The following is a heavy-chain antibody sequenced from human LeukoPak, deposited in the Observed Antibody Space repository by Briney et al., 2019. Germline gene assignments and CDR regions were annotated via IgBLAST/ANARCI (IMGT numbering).Heavy chain of an antibody. Sequence: SETLSLTCTVSGGSISSYYWSWIRQPPGKGLEWIGYIYYSRSTNYNPSLKSRVTISVDTSKNQFSLKLSSVTAADTAVYYCALGIKGVSFDYWGQGTLVTVSS. CDR3: ALGIKGVSFDY. CDR2: IYYSRST. CDR1: GGSISSYY. V-gene: IGHV4-59*01. D-gene: IGHD6-13*01. J-gene: IGHJ4*02.